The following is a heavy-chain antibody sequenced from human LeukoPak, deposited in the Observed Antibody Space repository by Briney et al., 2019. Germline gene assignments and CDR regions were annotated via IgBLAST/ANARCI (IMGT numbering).Heavy chain of an antibody. V-gene: IGHV3-48*03. CDR1: GFTFSDYE. CDR3: ARDRPLPNDSRTIDY. J-gene: IGHJ4*02. CDR2: ISSSGSAI. Sequence: PGGSLRLSCAACGFTFSDYETNWVRQAPGKGLEWVSYISSSGSAIYYAGSVRGRFTISRDNAKSSLYLQMNSLRAEDTAVYYCARDRPLPNDSRTIDYWGQGTLVTVSS. D-gene: IGHD3-22*01.